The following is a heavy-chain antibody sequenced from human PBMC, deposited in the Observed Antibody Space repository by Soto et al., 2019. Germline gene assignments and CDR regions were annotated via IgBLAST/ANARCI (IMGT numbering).Heavy chain of an antibody. J-gene: IGHJ4*02. Sequence: ESLKISCKGSGYTFTSYWIGWVRQMPGKGLEWMGIIYPGDSDTRYSPSFQGQVTISADKSITTAYLRWSSLKASDTAIYYFAISINPPRVLDHWGQGCLGTVSS. CDR2: IYPGDSDT. CDR1: GYTFTSYW. CDR3: AISINPPRVLDH. V-gene: IGHV5-51*01. D-gene: IGHD3-3*02.